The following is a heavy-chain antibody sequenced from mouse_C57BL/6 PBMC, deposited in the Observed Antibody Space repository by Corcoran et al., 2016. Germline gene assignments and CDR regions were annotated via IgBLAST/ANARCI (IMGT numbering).Heavy chain of an antibody. V-gene: IGHV9-3*01. D-gene: IGHD2-1*01. Sequence: QIQLVQSGPELKKPGETVKISCKASGYTFTTYGMSWVKQAPGKGLKWMGWINTYSGVPTYADDFKGRFAFSLETSASTAYLQINNLKNEDTATYFCARGGAYGNQAWFAYWGQGTLVTVSA. CDR3: ARGGAYGNQAWFAY. CDR1: GYTFTTYG. J-gene: IGHJ3*01. CDR2: INTYSGVP.